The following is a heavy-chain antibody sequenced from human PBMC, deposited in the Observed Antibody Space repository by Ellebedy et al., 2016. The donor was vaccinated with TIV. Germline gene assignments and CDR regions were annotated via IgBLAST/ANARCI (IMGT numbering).Heavy chain of an antibody. D-gene: IGHD3-10*01. J-gene: IGHJ6*02. CDR1: GFTFSSYD. V-gene: IGHV3-13*01. CDR3: ARAMRGHREWFGELWGDYYYYYGMDV. Sequence: GESLKISXAASGFTFSSYDMHWVRQATGKGLEWVSAIGTAGDTYYPGSVKGRFTISRENAKNSLYLQMNSLRAGDTAVYYCARAMRGHREWFGELWGDYYYYYGMDVWGQGTTVTVSS. CDR2: IGTAGDT.